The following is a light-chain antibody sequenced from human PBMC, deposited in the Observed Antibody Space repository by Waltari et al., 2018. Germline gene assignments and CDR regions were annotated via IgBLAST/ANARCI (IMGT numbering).Light chain of an antibody. CDR2: DAS. CDR3: QKYGTLPAT. V-gene: IGKV3-20*01. J-gene: IGKJ1*01. Sequence: EVMLTQSPGTLPLSPGDRATLSCRANQRFSRALAWYQQKPGQAPRLLIYDASRRATGIPDRFSGSGSGTDFSLTINRLEPEDFAVYYCQKYGTLPATFGQGTKVEIK. CDR1: QRFSRA.